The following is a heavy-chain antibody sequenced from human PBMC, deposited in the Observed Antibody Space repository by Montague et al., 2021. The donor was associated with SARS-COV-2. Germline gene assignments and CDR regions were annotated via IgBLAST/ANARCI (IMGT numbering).Heavy chain of an antibody. J-gene: IGHJ4*02. V-gene: IGHV4-4*09. CDR3: ARNMAY. CDR1: SGSLSNYY. D-gene: IGHD2/OR15-2a*01. Sequence: SETLSLTCTVSSGSLSNYYWSWIRQSPDKGLEWIGYMYETGNMIYNPSLRSRVSISAVTSKSQFSLRLTSVTAADSARYYCARNMAYWGQGVLVTV. CDR2: MYETGNM.